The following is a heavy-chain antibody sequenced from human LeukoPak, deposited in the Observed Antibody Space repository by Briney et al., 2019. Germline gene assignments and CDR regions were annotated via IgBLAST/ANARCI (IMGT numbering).Heavy chain of an antibody. J-gene: IGHJ6*03. CDR1: GFTVSSNY. CDR2: IYSGGST. D-gene: IGHD3-9*01. CDR3: ARGLRYFDWLFPPYYYYMDV. V-gene: IGHV3-53*01. Sequence: GGSLRLSCAASGFTVSSNYMSWVRQAPGKGLEWVSVIYSGGSTYYADSVKGRFTISRDNSKNTLYLQMTSLRAEDTAVYYCARGLRYFDWLFPPYYYYMDVWGKGTTVTISS.